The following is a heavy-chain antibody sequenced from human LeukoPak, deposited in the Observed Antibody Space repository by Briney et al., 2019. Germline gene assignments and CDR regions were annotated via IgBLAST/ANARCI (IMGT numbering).Heavy chain of an antibody. Sequence: ASVKVSCKASGGTFSSYAISWVRQAPGQGLEWMGGIIPIFGTANYAQKFQGRVTITTDESTSTAYMELSSLRSEDTAVYYCAGDLGAAATINWGQGTLVTVSS. CDR2: IIPIFGTA. CDR1: GGTFSSYA. D-gene: IGHD6-13*01. CDR3: AGDLGAAATIN. J-gene: IGHJ4*02. V-gene: IGHV1-69*05.